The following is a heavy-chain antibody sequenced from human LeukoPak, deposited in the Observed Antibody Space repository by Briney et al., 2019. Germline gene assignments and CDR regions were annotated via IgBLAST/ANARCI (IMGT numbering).Heavy chain of an antibody. V-gene: IGHV3-23*01. J-gene: IGHJ4*02. CDR2: ISGSGGST. CDR1: GFTVSSNY. Sequence: PGGSLRLSCAASGFTVSSNYMSWVRQAPGKGLEWVSAISGSGGSTYYADSVKGRFTISRDNSKNTLYLQMNSLRAEDTAVYYCAKKRGDSSSLPAKPFDYWGQGTLVTVSS. CDR3: AKKRGDSSSLPAKPFDY. D-gene: IGHD6-13*01.